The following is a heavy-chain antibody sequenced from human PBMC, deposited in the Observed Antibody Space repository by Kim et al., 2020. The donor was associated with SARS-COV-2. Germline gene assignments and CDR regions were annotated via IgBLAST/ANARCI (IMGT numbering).Heavy chain of an antibody. CDR3: AKMRLDNRGSSYDY. V-gene: IGHV3-23*01. J-gene: IGHJ4*02. CDR1: GFTFSNSA. Sequence: GGSLRLSCAVSGFTFSNSAMSWVRQAPGKGLEWVSVVSGSGTYYADSVQGRFTMSRDNPKNTLYLQMNSLRAEDTAVYFCAKMRLDNRGSSYDYWGQGTLVTVSS. D-gene: IGHD1-26*01. CDR2: VSGSGT.